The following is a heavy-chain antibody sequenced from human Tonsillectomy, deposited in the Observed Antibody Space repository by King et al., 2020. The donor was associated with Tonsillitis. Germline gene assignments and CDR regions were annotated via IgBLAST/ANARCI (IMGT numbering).Heavy chain of an antibody. CDR1: GFTFSSYG. CDR2: IRDDGIDT. J-gene: IGHJ4*02. CDR3: AKDQDGFNLDY. Sequence: VQLVESGGGVVQPGGSLRLSCAASGFTFSSYGMHWVRQAPGKGLEWVAFIRDDGIDTSSADSVKGRFTISRDNSKNTLYLQMNSLRTADTAVYYCAKDQDGFNLDYWGQGTLVIVSS. V-gene: IGHV3-30*02. D-gene: IGHD5-24*01.